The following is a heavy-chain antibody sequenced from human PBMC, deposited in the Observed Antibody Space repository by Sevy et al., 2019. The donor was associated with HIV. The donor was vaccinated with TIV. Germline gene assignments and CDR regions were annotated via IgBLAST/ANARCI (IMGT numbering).Heavy chain of an antibody. V-gene: IGHV4-59*13. CDR1: GGSISSYY. CDR3: ARVGLARYFFDS. CDR2: IYSSGST. Sequence: SETLSLTCTLSGGSISSYYWSWIRQPPGKGLEWVGYIYSSGSTNYNPSLKSRVTISVDTSKNQFSLKLSSVTAADTAVYYCARVGLARYFFDSWGQGNLVTVSS. J-gene: IGHJ4*02.